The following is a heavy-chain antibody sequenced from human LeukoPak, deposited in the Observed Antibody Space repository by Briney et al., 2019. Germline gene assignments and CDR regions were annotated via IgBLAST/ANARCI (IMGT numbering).Heavy chain of an antibody. CDR1: GGAFSGYY. D-gene: IGHD3-22*01. CDR2: INHSGST. CDR3: ARVINYYDSSGYYYAGSRGYFDY. V-gene: IGHV4-34*01. J-gene: IGHJ4*02. Sequence: ASETLSLTCAVYGGAFSGYYWSWIRQPPGKGLEWIGEINHSGSTTYNPSLKSPVTISADTSKTQFSLKLSSVTAADTAVYYCARVINYYDSSGYYYAGSRGYFDYWGQGTLVTVSS.